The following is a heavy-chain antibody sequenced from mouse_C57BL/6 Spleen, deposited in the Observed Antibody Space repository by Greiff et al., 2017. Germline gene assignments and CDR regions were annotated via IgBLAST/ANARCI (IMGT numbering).Heavy chain of an antibody. CDR1: GYTFTSYG. V-gene: IGHV1-81*01. D-gene: IGHD1-1*01. CDR2: IYPRSGNT. J-gene: IGHJ4*01. Sequence: QVQLQQSGAELARPGASVKLSCKASGYTFTSYGISWVKQRTGQGLEWIGEIYPRSGNTYYNEKFKGKATLTADKSSSTAYMELRSLTSEDSAVYFCARGFTTVVATDAMDYWGQGTSGTVSS. CDR3: ARGFTTVVATDAMDY.